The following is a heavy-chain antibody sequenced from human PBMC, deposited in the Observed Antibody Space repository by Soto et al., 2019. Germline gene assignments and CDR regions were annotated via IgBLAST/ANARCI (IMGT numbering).Heavy chain of an antibody. Sequence: GGSLRLSCAASGFTFSTYSMNWVRQAPGKGLEWVSSISSSSTIYYADSVKGRFTISRDNVQNSLYLQMHSLRAEDTAVYYCTRVNGPNYYGSGVNWFDPWGQGTLVTVSS. CDR2: ISSSSTI. V-gene: IGHV3-48*01. CDR3: TRVNGPNYYGSGVNWFDP. J-gene: IGHJ5*02. D-gene: IGHD3-10*01. CDR1: GFTFSTYS.